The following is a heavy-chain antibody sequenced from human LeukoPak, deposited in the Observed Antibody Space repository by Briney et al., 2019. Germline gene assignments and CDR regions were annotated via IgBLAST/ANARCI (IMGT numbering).Heavy chain of an antibody. CDR1: GFTFSSYS. V-gene: IGHV3-23*01. D-gene: IGHD4/OR15-4a*01. CDR3: AKKAQYDGHYPLDY. CDR2: TSDRGDYT. Sequence: GGSLRLSCAASGFTFSSYSMSWVRQAPGKGLEWVSGTSDRGDYTYYADSVKGRFTISRDTSKNTLYLQMNSLRAEDTALYFCAKKAQYDGHYPLDYWGQGALVTVSA. J-gene: IGHJ4*02.